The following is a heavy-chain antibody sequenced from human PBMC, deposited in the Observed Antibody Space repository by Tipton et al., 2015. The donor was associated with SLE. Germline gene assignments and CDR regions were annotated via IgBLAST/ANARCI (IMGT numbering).Heavy chain of an antibody. D-gene: IGHD5-18*01. CDR1: GFTFSSYW. V-gene: IGHV3-7*03. CDR3: AKGDTAMVQLADY. CDR2: IKQDGSEK. Sequence: SLRLSCAASGFTFSSYWMSWVRQAPGKGLEWVANIKQDGSEKYYVDSVKGRFTISRDNSKNTLYLQMNSLRAEDTAVYYCAKGDTAMVQLADYWGQGTLVTVSS. J-gene: IGHJ4*02.